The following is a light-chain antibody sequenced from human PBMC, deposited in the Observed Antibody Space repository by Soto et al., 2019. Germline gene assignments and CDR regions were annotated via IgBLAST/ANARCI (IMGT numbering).Light chain of an antibody. CDR1: QTISSY. CDR2: GAS. V-gene: IGKV1-39*01. CDR3: QQANSFPIT. J-gene: IGKJ5*01. Sequence: DIQMTQSPSSLSASVGDTVTITCRASQTISSYLNWYQQKPGKAPKLLIYGASSLQGGVPSRFSGSGFGTAFTLTISSLQPEDLGTYYCQQANSFPITFGQGTRLEIK.